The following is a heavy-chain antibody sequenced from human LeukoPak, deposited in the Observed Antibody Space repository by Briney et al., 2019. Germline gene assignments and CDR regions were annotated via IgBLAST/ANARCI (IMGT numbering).Heavy chain of an antibody. CDR2: IYHSEST. V-gene: IGHV4-38-2*01. D-gene: IGHD3-16*01. Sequence: SETLSLTCAVSGYSISRGYSWGWIRQPPGKGLEWIANIYHSESTHYNPSLKSRVTISPDTSKNQFSLKLSSVTASDTAVYYCARFDHVWETHGMDAFDLWGQGTMVTVSS. J-gene: IGHJ3*01. CDR1: GYSISRGYS. CDR3: ARFDHVWETHGMDAFDL.